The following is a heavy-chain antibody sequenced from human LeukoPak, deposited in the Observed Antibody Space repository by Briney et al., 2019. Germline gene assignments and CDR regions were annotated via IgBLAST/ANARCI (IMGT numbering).Heavy chain of an antibody. D-gene: IGHD5-24*01. Sequence: GGILRLSCAASGFTFTSYNMNWVRQAPGKGLEWVSSISTSSSYIYYADSVKGRFTISRDNAKNSLYLQMNSLRVEDTAVYYCARGRWSFDYWGQGTLVTVSS. CDR1: GFTFTSYN. J-gene: IGHJ4*02. CDR3: ARGRWSFDY. V-gene: IGHV3-21*01. CDR2: ISTSSSYI.